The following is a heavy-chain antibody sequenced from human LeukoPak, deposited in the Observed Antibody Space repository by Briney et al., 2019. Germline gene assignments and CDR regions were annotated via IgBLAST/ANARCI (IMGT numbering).Heavy chain of an antibody. CDR3: TSGSDYGDSYYYYYMDV. J-gene: IGHJ6*03. CDR1: GFTFSNAW. D-gene: IGHD4-17*01. V-gene: IGHV3-15*01. Sequence: GGSLRLSCAASGFTFSNAWMSWVRQAPGKGLEWVGRIKSKTDGGTTDYAAPVKGRFTISRDDSKNTLYLQMNSLKTEDTAVYCCTSGSDYGDSYYYYYMDVWGKGTTVTVSS. CDR2: IKSKTDGGTT.